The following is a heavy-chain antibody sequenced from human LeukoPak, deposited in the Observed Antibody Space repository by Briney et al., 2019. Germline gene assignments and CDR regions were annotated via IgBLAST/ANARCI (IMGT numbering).Heavy chain of an antibody. J-gene: IGHJ4*02. CDR1: GSTCTGCY. CDR2: INPNSGGT. CDR3: ARVDLLCY. V-gene: IGHV1-2*02. Sequence: ASVTLSCTSSGSTCTGCYMHWVRLRHAPGLEWMGWINPNSGGTNYAQKFQGRVTMTRDTSISTAYMELSRLRSDDTAVYYCARVDLLCYWGQGTLVTVSS.